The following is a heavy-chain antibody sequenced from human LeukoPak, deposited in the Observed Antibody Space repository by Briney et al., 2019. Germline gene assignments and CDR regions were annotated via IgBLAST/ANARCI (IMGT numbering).Heavy chain of an antibody. D-gene: IGHD2-2*01. Sequence: SETLSLTCTVSGGSISSYYWSWIRQPPGKGLEWIGYIYYSGSTNYNPSLKSRVTISVDTSENQFSLKLSSVTAADTAIYYCVRQYCGSTGCYPYFDYWGQGTLVTVSS. CDR2: IYYSGST. V-gene: IGHV4-59*01. CDR3: VRQYCGSTGCYPYFDY. CDR1: GGSISSYY. J-gene: IGHJ4*02.